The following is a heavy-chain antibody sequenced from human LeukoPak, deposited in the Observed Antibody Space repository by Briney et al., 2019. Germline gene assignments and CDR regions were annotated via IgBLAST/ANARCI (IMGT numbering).Heavy chain of an antibody. J-gene: IGHJ3*01. V-gene: IGHV3-74*01. Sequence: GGSLRLSCAASGFTFSSYWMHWVRQAPGKGLVWVSRINSDGSSTSYADSVKGRFTISRDNAQSSLYLQMNSLRAEDTAVYYCARQAVARPFDLWGQGTMVAVSS. CDR1: GFTFSSYW. CDR2: INSDGSST. CDR3: ARQAVARPFDL.